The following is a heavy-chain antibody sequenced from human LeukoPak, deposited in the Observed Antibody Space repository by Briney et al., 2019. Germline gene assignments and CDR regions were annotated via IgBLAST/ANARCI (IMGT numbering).Heavy chain of an antibody. CDR2: ISYDGSNK. CDR1: GFTFSSYA. Sequence: PGGSLRLSCAASGFTFSSYAMHWVRQAPGKGLEWVAVISYDGSNKYYADSVKGRFTISRDNSKNTLHLQMNSLRAEDTAVYYCARDPAVDAFDIWGQGTMVTVSS. D-gene: IGHD6-25*01. V-gene: IGHV3-30-3*01. CDR3: ARDPAVDAFDI. J-gene: IGHJ3*02.